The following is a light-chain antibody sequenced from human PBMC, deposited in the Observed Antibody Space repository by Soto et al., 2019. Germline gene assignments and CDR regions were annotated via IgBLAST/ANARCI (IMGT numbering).Light chain of an antibody. CDR1: QSISSW. CDR3: QQYNSYWPWT. Sequence: DIPMTQSPSTLSASVGDRVTITCRASQSISSWLAWYQQKPGKAPKLLIYKASSLESGVPSRFSGSGSGTEFTLTISSLQPDDFATYYCQQYNSYWPWTFGQGTKVEIK. J-gene: IGKJ1*01. V-gene: IGKV1-5*03. CDR2: KAS.